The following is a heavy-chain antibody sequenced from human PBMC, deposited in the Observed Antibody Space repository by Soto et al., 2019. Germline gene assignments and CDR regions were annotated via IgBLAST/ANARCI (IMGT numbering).Heavy chain of an antibody. V-gene: IGHV1-69*13. CDR3: ARVADMVRGVIIDYYFDY. D-gene: IGHD3-10*01. CDR2: IIPIFGTA. CDR1: GGTFSSYA. J-gene: IGHJ4*02. Sequence: GASVKVSCKASGGTFSSYAISGVRQAPGQGLEWMGGIIPIFGTANYAQKFQGRVTITADESTSTAYMELSSLRSEDTAVYYCARVADMVRGVIIDYYFDYFGQGTLVTVSS.